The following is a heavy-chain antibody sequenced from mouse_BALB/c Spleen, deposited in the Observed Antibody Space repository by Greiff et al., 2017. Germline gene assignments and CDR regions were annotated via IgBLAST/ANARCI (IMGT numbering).Heavy chain of an antibody. CDR3: TRKGDAMDY. D-gene: IGHD3-3*01. V-gene: IGHV1-5*01. CDR2: IYPGNSDT. J-gene: IGHJ4*01. Sequence: EVQLQQSGPELVKPGASVKMSCKASGYTFTSYVMHWVKQKPGQGLEWIGAIYPGNSDTSYNQKFKGKAKLTAVTSTSTAYMELSSLTNEDSAVYYCTRKGDAMDYWGQGTSVTVSS. CDR1: GYTFTSYV.